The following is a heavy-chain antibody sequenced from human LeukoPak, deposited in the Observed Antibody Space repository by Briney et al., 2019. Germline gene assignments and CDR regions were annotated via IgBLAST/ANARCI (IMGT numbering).Heavy chain of an antibody. J-gene: IGHJ6*04. Sequence: SETLSLTCSVSGGSISGYYWSWIRQPPGQTLEWIGYIYSSGSTNYNPSLQSRVTMSVDTSMNQFSLRLSSVTAADTTVYYCARFTYTTRPSDVWGKGTTVTVSS. CDR1: GGSISGYY. V-gene: IGHV4-4*09. CDR2: IYSSGST. CDR3: ARFTYTTRPSDV. D-gene: IGHD3-16*01.